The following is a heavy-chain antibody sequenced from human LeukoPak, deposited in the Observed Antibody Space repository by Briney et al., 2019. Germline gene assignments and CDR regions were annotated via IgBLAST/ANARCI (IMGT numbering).Heavy chain of an antibody. J-gene: IGHJ5*01. CDR3: ARHKLGLGDLSLYDS. V-gene: IGHV1-2*02. Sequence: ASVKVSWKASGYSFIDYYIHWWRQAPGQGLEWMGWTNPNTGGTKYAQKFQGSATMTRDTSISTAYMEISRLRSDDTAVYYCARHKLGLGDLSLYDSWGLGTLVTVSS. CDR2: TNPNTGGT. D-gene: IGHD3-16*02. CDR1: GYSFIDYY.